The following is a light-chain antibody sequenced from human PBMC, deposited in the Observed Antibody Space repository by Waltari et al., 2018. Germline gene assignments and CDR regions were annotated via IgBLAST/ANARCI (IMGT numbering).Light chain of an antibody. V-gene: IGLV1-47*01. CDR2: RNN. Sequence: QSVLTQPPSASGTPGQRVTISCSGRSPHLGSNYLYCYQQLPGPAPKPPFSRNNQRPSGVPDRFSGSESGTSASLAISGLRSDDEADYYCAAWDDSLSGGVFGGGTRLTVL. CDR3: AAWDDSLSGGV. CDR1: SPHLGSNY. J-gene: IGLJ3*02.